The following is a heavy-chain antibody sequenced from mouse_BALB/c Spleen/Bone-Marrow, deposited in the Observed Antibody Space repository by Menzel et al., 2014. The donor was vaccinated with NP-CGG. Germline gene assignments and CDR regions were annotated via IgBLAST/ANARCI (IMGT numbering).Heavy chain of an antibody. CDR3: ARDMGGLLFDS. V-gene: IGHV7-3*02. Sequence: EVHLVESGGGLVQPGGSLRLSCATSGFTFTDYYMNWVRQPPGKALEWLAFIRNKAYGYTTEYSASVKGRFTTSRDNSQNILYLQMNTLRAEDSATYYCARDMGGLLFDSWGQGTTLSVSS. CDR1: GFTFTDYY. D-gene: IGHD1-1*01. J-gene: IGHJ2*01. CDR2: IRNKAYGYTT.